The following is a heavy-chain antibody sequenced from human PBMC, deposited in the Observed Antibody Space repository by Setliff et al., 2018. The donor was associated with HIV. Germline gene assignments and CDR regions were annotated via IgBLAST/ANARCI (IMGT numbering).Heavy chain of an antibody. CDR1: GGSISSSNW. Sequence: SETLSLTCAVSGGSISSSNWWSWVRQPPGKGLEWVGEIYHSGSANYNPSLKSRVIISIDKSKNKFSLKLSSVTAADTAVYYCARSGRLEPLHYWGQGTLVTVSS. J-gene: IGHJ4*02. CDR3: ARSGRLEPLHY. CDR2: IYHSGSA. D-gene: IGHD1-1*01. V-gene: IGHV4-4*02.